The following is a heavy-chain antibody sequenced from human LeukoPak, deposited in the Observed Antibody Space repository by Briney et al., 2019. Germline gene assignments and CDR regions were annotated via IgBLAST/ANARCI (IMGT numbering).Heavy chain of an antibody. CDR3: ARDREGFGESYFDY. D-gene: IGHD3-10*01. CDR2: ISTSSSYI. V-gene: IGHV3-21*01. Sequence: GALRLSCAASGFTFSSYNMNWVRQAPGKGLEWVSFISTSSSYIYYADSVKGRFTISRDNAKNSLYPQMNSLRAEDTAIYYCARDREGFGESYFDYWGQGTLVTVSS. CDR1: GFTFSSYN. J-gene: IGHJ4*02.